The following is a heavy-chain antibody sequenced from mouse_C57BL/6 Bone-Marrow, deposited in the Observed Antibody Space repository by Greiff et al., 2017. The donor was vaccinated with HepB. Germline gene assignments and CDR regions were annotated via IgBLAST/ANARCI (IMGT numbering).Heavy chain of an antibody. CDR1: GYTFTSYW. CDR3: TRSDYDGDYFDY. J-gene: IGHJ2*01. CDR2: IYPGNSDT. V-gene: IGHV1-5*01. D-gene: IGHD2-4*01. Sequence: EVQLQQSGTVLARPGASVKMSCKTSGYTFTSYWMHWVKQRPGQGLEWIGAIYPGNSDTSYNQKFKGKAKLTAVTSASTAYMELSSLTNEDSAVYYCTRSDYDGDYFDYWGQGTTLTVSS.